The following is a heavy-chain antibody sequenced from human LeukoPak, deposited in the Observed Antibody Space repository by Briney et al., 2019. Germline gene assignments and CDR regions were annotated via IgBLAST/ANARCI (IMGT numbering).Heavy chain of an antibody. CDR3: ARVPPYCSSTSCYRPYYYYYYMGV. J-gene: IGHJ6*03. CDR1: GYTFTSYD. V-gene: IGHV1-8*03. Sequence: ASVKVSCKASGYTFTSYDINWVRQATGQGLEWMGWMNPNSGNTGYAQKFQGRVTITRNTSISTAYMELSSVTAADTAVYYCARVPPYCSSTSCYRPYYYYYYMGVWGKGTTVTVSS. D-gene: IGHD2-2*01. CDR2: MNPNSGNT.